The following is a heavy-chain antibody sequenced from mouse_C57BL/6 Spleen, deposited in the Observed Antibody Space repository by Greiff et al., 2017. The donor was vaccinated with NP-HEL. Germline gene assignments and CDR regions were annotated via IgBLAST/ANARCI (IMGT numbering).Heavy chain of an antibody. D-gene: IGHD1-1*01. CDR3: ARGPVYGGAMDY. CDR2: INPSNGGT. J-gene: IGHJ4*01. Sequence: QVQLQQSGTELVKPGASVKLSCKASGYTFTSYWMHWVKQRPGQGLEWIGNINPSNGGTNYNEKFKSKATLTVDKSSSTAYMQLSSLTSEDSAVYYCARGPVYGGAMDYGGQGTSVTVSS. V-gene: IGHV1-53*01. CDR1: GYTFTSYW.